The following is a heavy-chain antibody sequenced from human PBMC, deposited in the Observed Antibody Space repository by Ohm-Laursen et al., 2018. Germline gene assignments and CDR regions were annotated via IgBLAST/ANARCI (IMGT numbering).Heavy chain of an antibody. D-gene: IGHD2-2*02. V-gene: IGHV3-48*03. CDR3: ARRIPLYGMDV. J-gene: IGHJ6*02. CDR1: GFNFNTYE. Sequence: SLRLSCAAFGFNFNTYEMNWVRQASGKGLEWVANIHYSRTSLMYYADSVIGRFTISRDNAKNSLFLQMNSLRADDTAIYYCARRIPLYGMDVWGQGTTVTVSS. CDR2: IHYSRTSLM.